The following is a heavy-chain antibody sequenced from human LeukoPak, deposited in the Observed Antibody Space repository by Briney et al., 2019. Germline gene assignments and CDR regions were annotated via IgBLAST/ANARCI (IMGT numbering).Heavy chain of an antibody. CDR3: ARDRDWNYYYFDY. D-gene: IGHD1-7*01. J-gene: IGHJ4*02. Sequence: SETLSLTCTVSGGSMNSFFWTWIRQSAGKGLEWIGRIYSSGSTDYNPSLKSRVTMSVDTFNNQFSLKLTSATAADTAVYYCARDRDWNYYYFDYWGQGIRVTVSS. CDR2: IYSSGST. V-gene: IGHV4-4*07. CDR1: GGSMNSFF.